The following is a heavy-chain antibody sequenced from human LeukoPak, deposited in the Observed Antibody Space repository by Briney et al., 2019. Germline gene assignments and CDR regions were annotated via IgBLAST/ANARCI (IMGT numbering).Heavy chain of an antibody. J-gene: IGHJ4*02. CDR3: ASTSSSWSGYFDY. D-gene: IGHD6-13*01. CDR2: IYYSGST. V-gene: IGHV4-39*07. Sequence: SETLSLTRTVSGGSISSSSYYWGWIRQPPGKGLEWIGSIYYSGSTYYNPSLKSRVTISVDTSKNQFSLKLSSVTAADTAVYYCASTSSSWSGYFDYWGQGTLVTVSS. CDR1: GGSISSSSYY.